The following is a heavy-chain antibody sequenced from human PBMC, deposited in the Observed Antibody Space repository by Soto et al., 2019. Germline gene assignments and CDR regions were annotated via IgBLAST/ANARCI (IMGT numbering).Heavy chain of an antibody. D-gene: IGHD3-10*01. CDR3: ARAHGSGWGAFDI. CDR2: IYHSGST. J-gene: IGHJ3*02. V-gene: IGHV4-30-2*01. Sequence: QLQLQESGSGLVKPSQTLSLTCAVSGGSISSGGYSWSWIRQPPGKGLEWIGYIYHSGSTYYNPFLKSRVTLSVDRSKTQFSLKLSSVTAADTAVYYCARAHGSGWGAFDIWGQGTIVTVSS. CDR1: GGSISSGGYS.